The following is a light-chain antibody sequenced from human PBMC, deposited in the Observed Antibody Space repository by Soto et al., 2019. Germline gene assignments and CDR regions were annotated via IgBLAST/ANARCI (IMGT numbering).Light chain of an antibody. CDR3: SSYTSSSTLEV. J-gene: IGLJ1*01. CDR1: SSDVGGYNY. CDR2: EVT. V-gene: IGLV2-14*01. Sequence: QSVLTQPASVSGSPGQSITISCTGTSSDVGGYNYVSWYQQYPGKAPKLMIYEVTNRPSGVSNRFSGSKSGNTASLTISGLQAEDEADYYCSSYTSSSTLEVFGTGTKLTVL.